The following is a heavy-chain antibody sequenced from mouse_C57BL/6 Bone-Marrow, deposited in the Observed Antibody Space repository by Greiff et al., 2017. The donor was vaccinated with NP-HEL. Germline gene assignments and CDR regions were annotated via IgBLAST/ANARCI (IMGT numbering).Heavy chain of an antibody. CDR3: ARWHYGSSLYAMDY. Sequence: QVTLKESGAELVRPGTSVKMSCKASGYTFTNYWLGWAKQRPGHGLEWIGDIYPGGGYTNYNEKFKGKATLTADKSSSTAYMQFSSLTSEDSAIYYCARWHYGSSLYAMDYWGQGTSVTVSS. CDR2: IYPGGGYT. D-gene: IGHD1-1*01. J-gene: IGHJ4*01. V-gene: IGHV1-63*01. CDR1: GYTFTNYW.